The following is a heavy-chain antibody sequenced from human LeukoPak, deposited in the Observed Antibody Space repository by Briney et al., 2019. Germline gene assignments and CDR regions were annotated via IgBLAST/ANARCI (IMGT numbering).Heavy chain of an antibody. J-gene: IGHJ6*03. CDR1: GFTFSSYW. Sequence: GGSLRLSCAASGFTFSSYWMHWVRQAPGKGLVWVSRINSDGSSTSYADSVKGRFTISRDNAKNTLYLQMNSLRAEDTAVYYCARNPERDQYYDFWSGYYYYYMDVWGKGTTVTVSS. V-gene: IGHV3-74*01. D-gene: IGHD3-3*01. CDR3: ARNPERDQYYDFWSGYYYYYMDV. CDR2: INSDGSST.